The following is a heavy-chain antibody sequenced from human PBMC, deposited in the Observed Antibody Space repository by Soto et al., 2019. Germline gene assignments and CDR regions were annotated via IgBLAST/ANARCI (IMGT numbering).Heavy chain of an antibody. CDR1: GCSISSYY. CDR3: ARDRIWFDP. V-gene: IGHV4-59*01. Sequence: PSETLSLTCTFSGCSISSYYWSWIRQPPGKGLEWIGYIYYSGSTNYNPSLKSRVTISVDTSKNQFSLKLSSVTAADTAVYYCARDRIWFDPWGQGTLVTVSS. CDR2: IYYSGST. J-gene: IGHJ5*02.